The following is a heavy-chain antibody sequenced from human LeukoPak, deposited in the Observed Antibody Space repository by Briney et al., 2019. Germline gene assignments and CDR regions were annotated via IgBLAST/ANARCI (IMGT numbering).Heavy chain of an antibody. J-gene: IGHJ4*02. CDR3: AKDQGRITIIRGAPFDS. V-gene: IGHV3-23*01. CDR1: GFTFSTYA. Sequence: GGSLRLSCAGSGFTFSTYALSWVRQAPGKGLEWVSAISGGGGTTYYADSVKGRFTISGDNSKDTLYLQMNSLRVEDTAVYYCAKDQGRITIIRGAPFDSWGQGTLVTVSS. D-gene: IGHD3-10*01. CDR2: ISGGGGTT.